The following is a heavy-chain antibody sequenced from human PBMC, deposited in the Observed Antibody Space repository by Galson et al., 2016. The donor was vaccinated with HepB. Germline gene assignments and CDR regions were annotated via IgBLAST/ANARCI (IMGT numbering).Heavy chain of an antibody. CDR2: ISAANGNT. CDR1: GYAYTSYG. D-gene: IGHD3-3*01. J-gene: IGHJ5*02. CDR3: ARSSFGVSNP. Sequence: SGYAYTSYGINWLRQAPGQGPEWMGWISAANGNTLYAPKFQGRVTLTTDTSTSTAYMELTSLKSDDTAVYYCARSSFGVSNPWGQGTLVTVSS. V-gene: IGHV1-18*01.